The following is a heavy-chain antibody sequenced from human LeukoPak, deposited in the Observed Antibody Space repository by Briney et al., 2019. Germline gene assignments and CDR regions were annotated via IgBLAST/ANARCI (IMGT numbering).Heavy chain of an antibody. J-gene: IGHJ3*02. Sequence: GGSLRLSCAASGFSFSTYVMHWVRQAPGKGLEWVAVISYDGSNKYYADSVKGRFTISRDNSKNTLYLQMNSLRAEDTAVYYCARDPDEYYDILTGRDDAFDIWGQGTMVTVSS. V-gene: IGHV3-30*19. D-gene: IGHD3-9*01. CDR3: ARDPDEYYDILTGRDDAFDI. CDR1: GFSFSTYV. CDR2: ISYDGSNK.